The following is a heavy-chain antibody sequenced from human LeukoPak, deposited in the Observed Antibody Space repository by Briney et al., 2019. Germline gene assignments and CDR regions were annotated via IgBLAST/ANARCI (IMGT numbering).Heavy chain of an antibody. CDR1: GFTFSSYG. CDR3: ARESSDV. CDR2: IWYYGSNK. J-gene: IGHJ6*04. Sequence: GGSLRLSCAASGFTFSSYGMHWVRQAPGKGLEGVAVIWYYGSNKYYGDSVKGRFTTSRDNAKNSLYLHMNSLRAEDTAIYYCARESSDVWGKGTTVIVSS. V-gene: IGHV3-33*01.